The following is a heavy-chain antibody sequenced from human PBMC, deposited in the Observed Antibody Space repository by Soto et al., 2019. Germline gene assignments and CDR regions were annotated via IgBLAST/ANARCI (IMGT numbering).Heavy chain of an antibody. D-gene: IGHD6-19*01. V-gene: IGHV1-46*01. J-gene: IGHJ6*02. Sequence: ASVKVSCKASGYTFTSYYMHWVRQAPGQGLEWMGIINPSCGSTSYAQKFQGRVTMTRDTSTSTVYMELSSLRSEDTAVYYCARAGSGWLYYYYGMDVWGQGTTVTVSS. CDR3: ARAGSGWLYYYYGMDV. CDR1: GYTFTSYY. CDR2: INPSCGST.